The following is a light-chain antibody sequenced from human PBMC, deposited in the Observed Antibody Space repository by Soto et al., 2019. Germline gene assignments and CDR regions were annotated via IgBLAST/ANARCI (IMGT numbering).Light chain of an antibody. J-gene: IGKJ4*01. CDR1: QSLLNRNGQNC. CDR2: MGF. Sequence: DIVMTQSPLSLPVTPGEPASISCRSSQSLLNRNGQNCLDWYLQKPGQSPHLLIHMGFLRASGVPDRFSGGGSGTYFTLTISRVEAEDVGVYYCMQALESPLTFGGGTKVEIK. CDR3: MQALESPLT. V-gene: IGKV2-28*01.